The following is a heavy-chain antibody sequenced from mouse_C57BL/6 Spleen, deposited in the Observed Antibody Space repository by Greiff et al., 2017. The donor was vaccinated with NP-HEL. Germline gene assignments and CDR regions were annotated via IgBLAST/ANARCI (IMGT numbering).Heavy chain of an antibody. CDR1: GYTFTSYW. Sequence: VKLQESGAELAKPGASVKLSCKASGYTFTSYWMHWVKQRPGQGLEWIGYINPSSGYTKYNQKFKDKATLTADKSSSTAYMQLSSLTYEDSAVYYYARLAYSNYEEFDYWGQVTTLTVSS. CDR2: INPSSGYT. CDR3: ARLAYSNYEEFDY. D-gene: IGHD2-5*01. J-gene: IGHJ2*01. V-gene: IGHV1-7*01.